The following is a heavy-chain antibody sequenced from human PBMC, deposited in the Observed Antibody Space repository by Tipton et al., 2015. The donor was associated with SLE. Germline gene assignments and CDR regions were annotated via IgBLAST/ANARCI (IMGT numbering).Heavy chain of an antibody. J-gene: IGHJ5*02. CDR1: GFTFTDYG. CDR3: AKEMFDFWFAP. Sequence: SLRLSCAASGFTFTDYGMAWVRQTPGKGLEWVSLMYSGGSTYYADSVKGRFTISRDASKNTLYLQMNSLRPEDTAIYYCAKEMFDFWFAPWGRGTLVTASS. V-gene: IGHV3-23*03. D-gene: IGHD3-10*02. CDR2: MYSGGST.